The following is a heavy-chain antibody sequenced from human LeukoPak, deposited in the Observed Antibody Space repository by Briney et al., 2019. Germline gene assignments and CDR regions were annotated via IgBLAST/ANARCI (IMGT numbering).Heavy chain of an antibody. CDR1: GGSISSSDHY. CDR3: ARPKSALWFGESNDAFDI. CDR2: IYYNGDT. Sequence: SETLSLTCTVSGGSISSSDHYWGWIRQPPGKGLEWIGSIYYNGDTYYNPSLKSRVTISVDTSKNQFSLKLSSVTAADTAVYYCARPKSALWFGESNDAFDIWGQGTMVTVSS. J-gene: IGHJ3*02. D-gene: IGHD3-10*01. V-gene: IGHV4-39*07.